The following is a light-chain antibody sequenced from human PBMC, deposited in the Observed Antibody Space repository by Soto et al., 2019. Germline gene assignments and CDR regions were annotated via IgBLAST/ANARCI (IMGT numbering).Light chain of an antibody. J-gene: IGKJ1*01. CDR1: QSVINN. Sequence: EIVMTQSPATLSVSPGERATLSCRASQSVINNLAWYQQKPGQAPRLLIYAASARATGIPARFSGSGSGTEFTLTISSLQSEDFAVYYCQQYEKWPPWTFGQGTKVDIK. V-gene: IGKV3-15*01. CDR2: AAS. CDR3: QQYEKWPPWT.